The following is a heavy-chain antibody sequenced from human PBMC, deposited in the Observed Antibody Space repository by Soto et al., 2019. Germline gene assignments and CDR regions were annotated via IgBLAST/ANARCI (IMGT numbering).Heavy chain of an antibody. CDR2: INHSGST. Sequence: SETLSLTCAVYGGSFSGYYWSWIRQSPGKGLEWIGEINHSGSTSYNPSLKSRVTISVDTSKNQFSLKLSSVTAAGTAVYYCASSGWYRGYWGQGTLVTVSS. CDR3: ASSGWYRGY. J-gene: IGHJ4*02. V-gene: IGHV4-34*01. CDR1: GGSFSGYY. D-gene: IGHD6-19*01.